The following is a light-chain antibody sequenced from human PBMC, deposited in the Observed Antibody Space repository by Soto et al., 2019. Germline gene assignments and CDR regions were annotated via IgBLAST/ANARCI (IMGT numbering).Light chain of an antibody. J-gene: IGKJ1*01. CDR1: QGISND. CDR3: QKYYSAPWT. CDR2: AAS. Sequence: DIQMTHSPSSLSASVGDRVTITCRASQGISNDLAWYQQKPGKVPKLLIYAASTLQSGVPSRFSGSGSGTDFTLTISSLRPEDVATYYCQKYYSAPWTFGQGTKVEIK. V-gene: IGKV1-27*01.